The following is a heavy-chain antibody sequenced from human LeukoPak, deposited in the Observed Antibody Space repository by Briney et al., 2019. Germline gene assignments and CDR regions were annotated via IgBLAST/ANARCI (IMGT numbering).Heavy chain of an antibody. D-gene: IGHD1-7*01. V-gene: IGHV3-33*03. Sequence: PGGSLRLSCAASGFTFNTYGMHWVRQAPGKGLEWVAVIYYDGTKNFCADSVKGRFTISRDSSKNTLYLQMNSLRAEDTALYYCAKDRVQNYGGGTNFDYWGQGTLVTVSS. CDR2: IYYDGTKN. CDR1: GFTFNTYG. J-gene: IGHJ4*02. CDR3: AKDRVQNYGGGTNFDY.